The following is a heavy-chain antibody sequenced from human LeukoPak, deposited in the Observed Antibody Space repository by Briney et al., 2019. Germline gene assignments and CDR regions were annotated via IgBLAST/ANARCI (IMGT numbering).Heavy chain of an antibody. Sequence: QTGGSLRLSCAASGFTFSSYAMSWVRQAPGKGLEWVSAISGSGGSTYYADSVKGRFTISRDNSKNTLYLQMNSLRAEDTAVYYCAKGFSREVVYAISFDYWGQGTLVTVSS. CDR1: GFTFSSYA. CDR3: AKGFSREVVYAISFDY. D-gene: IGHD2-8*02. CDR2: ISGSGGST. J-gene: IGHJ4*02. V-gene: IGHV3-23*01.